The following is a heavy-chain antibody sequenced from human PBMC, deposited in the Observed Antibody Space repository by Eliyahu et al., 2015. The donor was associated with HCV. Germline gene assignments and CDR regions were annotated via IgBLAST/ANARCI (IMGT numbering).Heavy chain of an antibody. V-gene: IGHV3-21*01. Sequence: EVQLVESGGGLVKPGGSLRLSCAASGFTFSSYSMNWVRQAPGKGLEWVSSISSSSSYIYYADSVKGRFTISRDNAKNSLYLQMNSLRAEDTAVYYCARAKGLIQLWLPGHGAFDIWGQGTMVTVSS. CDR1: GFTFSSYS. J-gene: IGHJ3*02. CDR3: ARAKGLIQLWLPGHGAFDI. D-gene: IGHD5-18*01. CDR2: ISSSSSYI.